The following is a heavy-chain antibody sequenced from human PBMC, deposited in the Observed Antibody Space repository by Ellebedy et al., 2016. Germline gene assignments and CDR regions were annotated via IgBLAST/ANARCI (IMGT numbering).Heavy chain of an antibody. CDR1: GYSFTTYD. CDR3: ASAYSSSSPFDY. CDR2: MSPNSGNT. J-gene: IGHJ4*02. V-gene: IGHV1-8*01. Sequence: ASVKVSCKASGYSFTTYDIIWVRQATGQGLEWMGWMSPNSGNTAYAQSFQDRVTMTRDTSISTAYMELSSLRSEDTAVYYCASAYSSSSPFDYWGQGTLVTVSS. D-gene: IGHD6-6*01.